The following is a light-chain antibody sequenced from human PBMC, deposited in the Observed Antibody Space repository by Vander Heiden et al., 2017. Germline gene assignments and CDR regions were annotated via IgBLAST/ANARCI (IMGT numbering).Light chain of an antibody. V-gene: IGKV3-15*01. CDR2: GAS. CDR3: QQYNNWPPYT. CDR1: QSVSSN. Sequence: EIVMKQSPATLSVSTGERATLCCRASQSVSSNLAWYQQKPGQAPRLLIYGASTRATGIPARFSGSGSGTEFTLTISSLQSEDFAVYYCQQYNNWPPYTFGQGTKLEIK. J-gene: IGKJ2*01.